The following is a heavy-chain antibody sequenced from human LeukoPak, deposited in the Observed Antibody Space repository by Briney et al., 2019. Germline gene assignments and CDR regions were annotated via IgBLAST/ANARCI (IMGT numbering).Heavy chain of an antibody. CDR3: ATATFQSAGYYYHRSAFDI. D-gene: IGHD3-22*01. CDR1: GFTFDDYG. J-gene: IGHJ3*02. V-gene: IGHV3-20*04. Sequence: RGSLRLSCAASGFTFDDYGMSWVRQAPGKGLEWVSGINWNGGSTGYADSVKGRFTISRDNAKNSLYLQMNSLRAEDTALYYCATATFQSAGYYYHRSAFDIWGQGTMVTVSS. CDR2: INWNGGST.